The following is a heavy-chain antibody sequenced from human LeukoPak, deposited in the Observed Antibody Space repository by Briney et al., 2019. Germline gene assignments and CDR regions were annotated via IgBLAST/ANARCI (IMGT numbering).Heavy chain of an antibody. CDR3: ARGTVWGLGGYGLDV. V-gene: IGHV3-53*01. CDR1: GFTFSSYA. Sequence: QSGGSLRLSCAASGFTFSSYAMSWVRQAPGKGLEWVSVIYSGGSTYYGESVKGRFTISRDNSKNTVYLQMNALRAEDSAVYYCARGTVWGLGGYGLDVWGQGTTGTVSS. J-gene: IGHJ6*02. D-gene: IGHD3-16*01. CDR2: IYSGGST.